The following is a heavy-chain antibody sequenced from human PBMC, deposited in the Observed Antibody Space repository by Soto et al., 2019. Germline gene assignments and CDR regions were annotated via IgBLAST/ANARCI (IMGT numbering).Heavy chain of an antibody. J-gene: IGHJ4*02. V-gene: IGHV6-1*01. Sequence: SQTLSLTCAISGDSVSSNSAAWNWIRQSPSRGLEWLGRTYYRSKWYNDYAVSVKSRITINPDTSKNQFSLQLNSVTPEDTAVYYCARVRGYSSGWPEYFDYWGQGTLVTVS. CDR3: ARVRGYSSGWPEYFDY. CDR2: TYYRSKWYN. CDR1: GDSVSSNSAA. D-gene: IGHD6-19*01.